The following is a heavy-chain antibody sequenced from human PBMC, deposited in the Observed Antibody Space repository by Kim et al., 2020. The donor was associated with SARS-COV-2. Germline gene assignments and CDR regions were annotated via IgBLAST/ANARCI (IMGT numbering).Heavy chain of an antibody. D-gene: IGHD3-3*01. CDR1: GGSISSGGYS. Sequence: SETLSLTCAVSGGSISSGGYSWSWIRQPPGKGLEWIGYIYHSGSTYYNPSLKSRVTISVDRSNNQFSLKLSSVTAADTAVYYCASLFDPYDFWSGDRSGGGMDVWGQGTTVTVSS. CDR3: ASLFDPYDFWSGDRSGGGMDV. V-gene: IGHV4-30-2*01. CDR2: IYHSGST. J-gene: IGHJ6*02.